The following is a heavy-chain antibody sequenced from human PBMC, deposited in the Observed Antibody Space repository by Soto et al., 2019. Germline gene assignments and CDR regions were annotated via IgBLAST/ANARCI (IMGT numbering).Heavy chain of an antibody. J-gene: IGHJ2*01. CDR2: INAGNGNT. Sequence: QVQLVQSGAEVKKPGASVKVSCKASGYTFTSYAMHWVRQAPGQRLEWMGWINAGNGNTKYSQKFQGRVTITRDTSASTAYMKLSSLRSEDTAVYYCARSVSGARNHWYSDLWGRGTLVTVSS. CDR3: ARSVSGARNHWYSDL. D-gene: IGHD3-16*01. V-gene: IGHV1-3*01. CDR1: GYTFTSYA.